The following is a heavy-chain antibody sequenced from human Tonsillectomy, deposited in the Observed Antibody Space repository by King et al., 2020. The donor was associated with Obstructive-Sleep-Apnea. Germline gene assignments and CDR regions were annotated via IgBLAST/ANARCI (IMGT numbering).Heavy chain of an antibody. CDR2: ISISSSYI. CDR1: GFTFSSYS. V-gene: IGHV3-21*01. CDR3: ARDKAMVRGATNPYYYYYGMDV. J-gene: IGHJ6*02. D-gene: IGHD3-10*01. Sequence: VQLVESGGGLVKPGGSLRLSCAASGFTFSSYSMNWVRQAPGKVLEWVSSISISSSYIYYAGSVKGRFTISRDNAKNSLYLQMNSLRAEDTAVYYCARDKAMVRGATNPYYYYYGMDVWGQGTTVTVSS.